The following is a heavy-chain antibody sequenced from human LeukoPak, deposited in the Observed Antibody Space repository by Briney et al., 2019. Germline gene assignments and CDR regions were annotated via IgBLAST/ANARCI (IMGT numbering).Heavy chain of an antibody. CDR1: GFTLSNYA. J-gene: IGHJ4*02. V-gene: IGHV3-30-3*01. CDR3: ARDHGSSGYYHNIDY. D-gene: IGHD3-22*01. Sequence: GGSLRLSCAASGFTLSNYAMHWVRQAPGKGLEWVAVISYDGSNKHYADSVKGRFTISRDNSKNTLYLQMNSLRAEDTAFYYCARDHGSSGYYHNIDYWGQGTLVTVSS. CDR2: ISYDGSNK.